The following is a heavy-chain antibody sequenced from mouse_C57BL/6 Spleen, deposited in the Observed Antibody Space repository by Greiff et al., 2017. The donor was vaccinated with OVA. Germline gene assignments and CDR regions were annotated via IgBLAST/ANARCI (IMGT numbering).Heavy chain of an antibody. D-gene: IGHD2-3*01. V-gene: IGHV3-6*01. Sequence: DVHLVESGPGLVKPSQSLSLTCSVTGYSITSGYYWNWIRQFPGNKLEWMGYISYDGSNNYNPSLKNRISITRDTSKNQFFLKLNSVTTEDTATYYCAREILYDGYYDWYFDVWGTGTTVTVSS. CDR3: AREILYDGYYDWYFDV. CDR2: ISYDGSN. CDR1: GYSITSGYY. J-gene: IGHJ1*03.